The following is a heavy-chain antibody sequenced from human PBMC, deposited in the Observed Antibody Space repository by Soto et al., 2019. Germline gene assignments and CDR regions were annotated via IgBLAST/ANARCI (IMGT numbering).Heavy chain of an antibody. J-gene: IGHJ5*02. CDR3: ARTDDSSGYGVWFDP. CDR2: IYYSGST. CDR1: GYSISSSNW. V-gene: IGHV4-28*01. D-gene: IGHD3-22*01. Sequence: ETLSLTCAVSGYSISSSNWWGWIRQPPGKGLEWIGYIYYSGSTYYNPSLKSRVTMSVDTSKNQFSLKLSSVTAVDTAVYYCARTDDSSGYGVWFDPWGQGTLVTVSS.